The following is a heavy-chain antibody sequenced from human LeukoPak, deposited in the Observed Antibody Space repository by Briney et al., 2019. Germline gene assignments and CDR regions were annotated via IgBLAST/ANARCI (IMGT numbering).Heavy chain of an antibody. CDR3: ARESQLWFGDFDY. Sequence: GGSLRLSCAASGFTFSSYAMSWVRLAPGKGLEWVSGISGSGGRTFYADSVKGRFTISKDNSRSTLYLQMNSLRAEDTAVYYCARESQLWFGDFDYWGQGTLVTVSS. J-gene: IGHJ4*02. CDR1: GFTFSSYA. D-gene: IGHD3-10*01. V-gene: IGHV3-23*01. CDR2: ISGSGGRT.